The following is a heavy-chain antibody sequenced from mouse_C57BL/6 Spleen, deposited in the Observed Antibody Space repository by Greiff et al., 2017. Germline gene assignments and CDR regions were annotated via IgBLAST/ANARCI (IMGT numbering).Heavy chain of an antibody. V-gene: IGHV5-4*01. CDR2: ISDGGSYT. CDR1: GFTFSSYA. Sequence: EVQLVESGGGLVKPGGSLKLSCAASGFTFSSYAMSWVRQTPEKRLEWVATISDGGSYTYYPDNVKGRFTISRDNAKNNLYLQMSHLKSEDTAMYYCARVYYYGSSPWFAYWGQGTLVTVSA. J-gene: IGHJ3*01. CDR3: ARVYYYGSSPWFAY. D-gene: IGHD1-1*01.